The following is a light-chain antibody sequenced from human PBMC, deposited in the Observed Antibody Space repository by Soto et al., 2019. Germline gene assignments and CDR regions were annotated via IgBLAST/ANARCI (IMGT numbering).Light chain of an antibody. CDR1: QSVLYSSNNKNY. V-gene: IGKV4-1*01. CDR3: QQYYSSPYT. Sequence: DIVMTQSPDSLAVSLGERATINCKSSQSVLYSSNNKNYLAWYQQKPGQPPKLLIYWASTRESGVPDRFSGSGSRTDFTLTISSLQAEDVAVYYCQQYYSSPYTFGPGTKLDIK. J-gene: IGKJ2*01. CDR2: WAS.